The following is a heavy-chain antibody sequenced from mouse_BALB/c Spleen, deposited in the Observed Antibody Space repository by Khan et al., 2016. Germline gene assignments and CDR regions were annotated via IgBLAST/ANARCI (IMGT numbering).Heavy chain of an antibody. CDR2: MNTYTGES. CDR3: ARRVYYGRSYDGMDY. V-gene: IGHV9-1*02. Sequence: QIQLVQSGPELKKPGETVKISCKASGYTFTNYGMNWVKQAPGKGLKWMGWMNTYTGESTYPDDFKGRFAFSLATSTNTAYMQINNHKNDDMATKCCARRVYYGRSYDGMDYWGQGTSVTVSS. D-gene: IGHD1-1*01. J-gene: IGHJ4*01. CDR1: GYTFTNYG.